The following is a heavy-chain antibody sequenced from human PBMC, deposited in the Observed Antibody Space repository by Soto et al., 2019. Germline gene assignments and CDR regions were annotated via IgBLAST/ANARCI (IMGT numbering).Heavy chain of an antibody. CDR1: GYTFTGYY. J-gene: IGHJ6*02. D-gene: IGHD6-13*01. CDR2: INPNSGGT. CDR3: ATDFLQAAAGRRDYYYYGMDV. V-gene: IGHV1-2*04. Sequence: ASVKVSCKASGYTFTGYYMHWVRQAPGQGLEWMGWINPNSGGTNYAQKFQGWVTMTRDTSISTAYMELSRLRSDDTAVYYCATDFLQAAAGRRDYYYYGMDVWGQGTTVT.